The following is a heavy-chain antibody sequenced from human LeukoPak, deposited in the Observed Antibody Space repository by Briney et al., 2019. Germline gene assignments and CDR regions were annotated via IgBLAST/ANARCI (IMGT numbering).Heavy chain of an antibody. V-gene: IGHV3-48*02. CDR3: ARDRDWAFDY. Sequence: PGGSLRHSCAASGFTFRLYSMNWVRQAPGKGLEWLSYIRSTDGAIAYADSVKGRFTISRDDAKNSLYLQMNSLRDEDTAVYYCARDRDWAFDYWGQGTLITVSS. CDR2: IRSTDGAI. D-gene: IGHD3-9*01. J-gene: IGHJ4*02. CDR1: GFTFRLYS.